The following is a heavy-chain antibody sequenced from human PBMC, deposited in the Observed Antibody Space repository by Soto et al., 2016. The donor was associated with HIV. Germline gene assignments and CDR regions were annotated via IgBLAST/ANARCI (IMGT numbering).Heavy chain of an antibody. Sequence: QVQLVQSGAEVKKPGASVKVSCKASGYTFSGYYMHWVRQAPGQGLEWMGWINPNSGDTSISTAYMELSRLRSDDTAVYYCARVAAAALDWFDPWGQGTLVTVSS. D-gene: IGHD6-13*01. CDR3: ARVAAAALDWFDP. J-gene: IGHJ5*02. CDR1: GYTFSGYY. CDR2: INPNSG. V-gene: IGHV1-2*02.